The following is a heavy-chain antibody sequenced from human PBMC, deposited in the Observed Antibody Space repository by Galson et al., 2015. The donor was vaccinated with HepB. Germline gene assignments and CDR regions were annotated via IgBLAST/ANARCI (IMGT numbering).Heavy chain of an antibody. V-gene: IGHV3-53*01. CDR3: ARDGGDIVGARFYGAFDN. D-gene: IGHD1-26*01. CDR1: GFTVSSNY. CDR2: IYSGGAT. Sequence: SLSWAASGFTVSSNYMSWVRQAPGKGLEWVSVIYSGGATYYTASAKGRFTISRDNSQNTLHLQMASLRAEDTAVYYRARDGGDIVGARFYGAFDNWGQGTMVTVSS. J-gene: IGHJ3*02.